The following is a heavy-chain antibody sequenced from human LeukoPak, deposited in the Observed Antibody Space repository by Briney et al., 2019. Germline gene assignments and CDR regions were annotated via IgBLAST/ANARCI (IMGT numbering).Heavy chain of an antibody. CDR2: INHSGST. D-gene: IGHD6-13*01. Sequence: SETLSLTCTVSGGSISSSSYYWSWIRQPPGEGLEWIGEINHSGSTNYNPSLKSRVTISVDTSKNQFSLKLSSVTAADTAVYYCARRDSWTNFDYWGQGTLVTVSS. J-gene: IGHJ4*02. V-gene: IGHV4-39*07. CDR3: ARRDSWTNFDY. CDR1: GGSISSSSYY.